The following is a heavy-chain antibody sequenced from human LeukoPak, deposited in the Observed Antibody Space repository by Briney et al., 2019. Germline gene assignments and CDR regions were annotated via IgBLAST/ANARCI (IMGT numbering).Heavy chain of an antibody. Sequence: ASVKVSCKVSGYTLTELSMHWVRQAPGKGLEWMGGFDPEDGGTIYAQKFQGRVTMTRNTSISTAYMELSSLRSEDTAVYYCARAMGKLWFGEWYAYYYYYYMDVWGKGTTVTISS. V-gene: IGHV1-24*01. CDR1: GYTLTELS. CDR2: FDPEDGGT. J-gene: IGHJ6*03. CDR3: ARAMGKLWFGEWYAYYYYYYMDV. D-gene: IGHD3-10*01.